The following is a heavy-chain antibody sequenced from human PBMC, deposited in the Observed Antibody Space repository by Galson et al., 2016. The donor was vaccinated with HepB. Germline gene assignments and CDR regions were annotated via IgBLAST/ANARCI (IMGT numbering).Heavy chain of an antibody. V-gene: IGHV1-69*13. CDR3: ARDRERAVTNYYYALDV. Sequence: SVKVSCKASGDTLNNHAISWVRQAPGQGLEWMGGFIPIFATANYAHKFLGRLTLTVDGSSVIAYMELSSLTSDDTAIYYCARDRERAVTNYYYALDVWGQGTTVIVSS. CDR1: GDTLNNHA. CDR2: FIPIFATA. D-gene: IGHD4-17*01. J-gene: IGHJ6*02.